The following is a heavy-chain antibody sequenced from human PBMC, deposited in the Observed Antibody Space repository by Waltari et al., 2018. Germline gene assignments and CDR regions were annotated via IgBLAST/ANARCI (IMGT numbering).Heavy chain of an antibody. J-gene: IGHJ6*02. CDR2: IWYDGSNK. CDR3: AKSKRLGIAVACGTSGGMDV. CDR1: GFTFSSYG. D-gene: IGHD6-19*01. Sequence: QVQLVESGGGVVQPGRSLRLSCAASGFTFSSYGMHWVRKAPGKGLEWVAVIWYDGSNKYYADSVKGRFTSSRDNSKNTLYLQMNSLRAEDTAMYYCAKSKRLGIAVACGTSGGMDVLGQGTTVTVSS. V-gene: IGHV3-30*18.